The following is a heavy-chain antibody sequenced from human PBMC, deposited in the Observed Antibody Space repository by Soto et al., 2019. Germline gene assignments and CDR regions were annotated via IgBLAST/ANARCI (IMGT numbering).Heavy chain of an antibody. V-gene: IGHV1-69*01. CDR1: GVTFSSYA. Sequence: QVQLVQSGAEVKKPGSSVKVSCKASGVTFSSYAISWVRQAPGQGLEWMGGIIPIFGTANYAQKFQGRVTITADESTSTAYMELSSLRSEDTAVYYCARVAAYYYDSSGYYYFDYWGQGTLVTVSS. J-gene: IGHJ4*02. CDR3: ARVAAYYYDSSGYYYFDY. D-gene: IGHD3-22*01. CDR2: IIPIFGTA.